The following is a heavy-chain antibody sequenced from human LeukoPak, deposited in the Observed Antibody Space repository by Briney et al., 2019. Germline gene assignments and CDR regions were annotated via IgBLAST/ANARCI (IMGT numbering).Heavy chain of an antibody. CDR2: ISYDGSNK. D-gene: IGHD2-15*01. J-gene: IGHJ4*02. Sequence: GGSLRLSCAASGFTFSSYGMDWVRQAPGKGLEWVAVISYDGSNKYYADSVKGRFTISRDNSKNTLYLQMNSLRAEDTAVYYCAKVPHIFAVTFFDYWAREPWSPSPQ. CDR3: AKVPHIFAVTFFDY. CDR1: GFTFSSYG. V-gene: IGHV3-30*18.